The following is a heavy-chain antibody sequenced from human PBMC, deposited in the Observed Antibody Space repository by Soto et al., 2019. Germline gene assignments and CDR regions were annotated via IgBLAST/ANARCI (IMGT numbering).Heavy chain of an antibody. D-gene: IGHD3-10*01. CDR1: GFTFSTYW. CDR3: ASIPMVRGPSDY. V-gene: IGHV3-74*02. CDR2: INGDGTTT. J-gene: IGHJ4*02. Sequence: EVRLVESRGGLVQPGGSLRLSCAASGFTFSTYWMHWVRQAPGKGLVWVSRINGDGTTTQYADSVKGRFTISRDNAKNTLYLQMNTLRGDDTAMYYCASIPMVRGPSDYWGQGTLVTVSS.